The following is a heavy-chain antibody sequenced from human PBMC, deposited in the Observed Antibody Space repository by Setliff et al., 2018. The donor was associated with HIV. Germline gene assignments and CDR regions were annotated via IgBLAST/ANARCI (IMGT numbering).Heavy chain of an antibody. V-gene: IGHV3-7*03. CDR3: ARSIDEIAAAVTGLSFHI. Sequence: RLSCAASGFTFSSYWMSWVRQAPGKGLEWVANIKQHGSEKFYVDSVKGRFTISRDDAKNSLYLQMNSLRAEDTALYYCARSIDEIAAAVTGLSFHIWGHGTMVTVSS. CDR2: IKQHGSEK. D-gene: IGHD6-13*01. CDR1: GFTFSSYW. J-gene: IGHJ3*02.